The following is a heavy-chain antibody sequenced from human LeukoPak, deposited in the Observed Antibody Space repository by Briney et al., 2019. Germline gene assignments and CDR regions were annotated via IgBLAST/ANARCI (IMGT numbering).Heavy chain of an antibody. J-gene: IGHJ4*02. CDR1: GYTFSSYA. D-gene: IGHD3-22*01. V-gene: IGHV7-4-1*02. CDR2: IDTNTGNP. Sequence: ASVKVSCKASGYTFSSYAMSWVRQAPGQGLEWMGWIDTNTGNPTYAQGFTRRFGFSLDTSVSTAYLQISSLKAEDTAVYYCARKPYDSRGYYLHDYWGQGTLVTVSS. CDR3: ARKPYDSRGYYLHDY.